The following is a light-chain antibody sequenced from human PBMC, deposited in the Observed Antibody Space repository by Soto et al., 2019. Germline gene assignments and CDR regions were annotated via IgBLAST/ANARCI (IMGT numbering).Light chain of an antibody. CDR2: RAS. CDR1: HSILLSNGNTY. V-gene: IGKV2-24*01. Sequence: DIVMTQTPLSLPVTLGQPASISCRSSHSILLSNGNTYLSWLHQSPGQPPRRLIYRASNRFSGVPDRFSGSGSGTDCTLKISRVEADDVGVYYCMRAAQFPLSFGHGTKVAI. J-gene: IGKJ3*01. CDR3: MRAAQFPLS.